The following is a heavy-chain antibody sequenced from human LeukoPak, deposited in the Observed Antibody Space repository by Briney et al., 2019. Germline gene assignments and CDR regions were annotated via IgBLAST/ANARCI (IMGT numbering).Heavy chain of an antibody. V-gene: IGHV1-8*02. Sequence: ASVKVSCKGYGYTFINHDIDWVRQAAGQGLEWMGWMNSNSGNTGYAQKFQGRVTMTRNTSISTAYMELSSLRSEDTAVYYCARVARYDYVWGSYNPWGQGTLVTVSS. D-gene: IGHD3-16*01. CDR2: MNSNSGNT. J-gene: IGHJ5*02. CDR3: ARVARYDYVWGSYNP. CDR1: GYTFINHD.